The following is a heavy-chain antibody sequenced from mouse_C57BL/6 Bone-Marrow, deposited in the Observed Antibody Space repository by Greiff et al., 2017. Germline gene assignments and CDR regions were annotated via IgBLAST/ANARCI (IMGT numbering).Heavy chain of an antibody. CDR1: GFNIKDDY. V-gene: IGHV14-4*01. J-gene: IGHJ2*01. CDR3: TSGFFEY. CDR2: IDPENGDT. D-gene: IGHD4-1*01. Sequence: VQLQQSGAELVRPGASVKLSCTASGFNIKDDYMHWVKQRPEQGLEWIGWIDPENGDTEYASKFQGKATITADTSSNTAYLQLSSLTSEDTAVYYCTSGFFEYWGQGTTLTVSS.